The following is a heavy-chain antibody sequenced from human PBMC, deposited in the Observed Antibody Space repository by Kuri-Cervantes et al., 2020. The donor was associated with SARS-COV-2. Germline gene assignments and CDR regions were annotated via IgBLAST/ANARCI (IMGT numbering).Heavy chain of an antibody. V-gene: IGHV3-7*01. J-gene: IGHJ4*02. CDR3: ARVKSVVIATFDY. CDR1: EFTFSDCY. CDR2: IKQDGSEK. D-gene: IGHD2-21*01. Sequence: GGSLRLSCAASEFTFSDCYMTWIRQAPGKGLEWVANIKQDGSEKYYVGSVKGRFTISRDNAKNSLYLQMNSLRAEDTAVYYCARVKSVVIATFDYWGQGTLVTVSS.